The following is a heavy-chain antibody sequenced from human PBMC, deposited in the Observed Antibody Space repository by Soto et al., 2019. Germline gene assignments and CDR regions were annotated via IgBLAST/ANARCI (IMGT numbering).Heavy chain of an antibody. CDR2: IWYDGSNK. CDR3: ARDSEDIVVVVAASRNDAFDI. D-gene: IGHD2-15*01. J-gene: IGHJ3*02. CDR1: GFTFSSYG. V-gene: IGHV3-33*01. Sequence: QVQLVESGGGVVQPGRSLRLSCAASGFTFSSYGMHWVRQAPGKGLEWVAVIWYDGSNKYYADSVKGRFTISRDNSKNTLYLQMNSLRAEDTAVYYCARDSEDIVVVVAASRNDAFDIWGQGTMVTVSS.